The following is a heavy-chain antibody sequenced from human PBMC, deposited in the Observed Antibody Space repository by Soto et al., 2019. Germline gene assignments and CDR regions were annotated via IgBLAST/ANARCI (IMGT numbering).Heavy chain of an antibody. CDR3: AIEPYYGPHHDY. CDR1: VYTFSNYY. Sequence: PGGSLRLSCRASVYTFSNYYIIWVRQAPGKGLEWVANIRQDGGEKYYVDSVKGRFTISRDNTQNSMYLQMNSLRAEDTAVYYCAIEPYYGPHHDYCGPALLVSV. J-gene: IGHJ4*02. D-gene: IGHD4-17*01. V-gene: IGHV3-7*03. CDR2: IRQDGGEK.